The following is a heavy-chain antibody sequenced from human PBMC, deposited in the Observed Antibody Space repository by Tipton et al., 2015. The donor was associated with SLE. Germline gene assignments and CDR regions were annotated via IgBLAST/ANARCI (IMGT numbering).Heavy chain of an antibody. J-gene: IGHJ3*02. V-gene: IGHV4-39*01. CDR3: ARAGPIAVAGISAFDI. CDR1: GGFISSSDYY. D-gene: IGHD6-19*01. Sequence: TLSLTCTVSGGFISSSDYYWGWIRQPPGKGLEWIGGIYYSGSTYHNPSLKSRVTISVDTSKNQFSLKLSSVTAADTAVYYCARAGPIAVAGISAFDIWGQGTMVTVSS. CDR2: IYYSGST.